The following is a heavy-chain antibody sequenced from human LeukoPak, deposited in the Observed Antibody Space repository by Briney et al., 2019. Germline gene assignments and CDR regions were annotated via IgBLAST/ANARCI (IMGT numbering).Heavy chain of an antibody. J-gene: IGHJ6*02. CDR2: IIPIFGTA. CDR3: AGSEYYYDSSGSGGMDV. Sequence: SVKVSCKASGGTFSSYAISWVRQAPGQGLEWMGGIIPIFGTANYAQKFQGRVTITADESTSTAYMELSSLRSEDTAVYYCAGSEYYYDSSGSGGMDVWGQGTTVTVSS. CDR1: GGTFSSYA. V-gene: IGHV1-69*13. D-gene: IGHD3-22*01.